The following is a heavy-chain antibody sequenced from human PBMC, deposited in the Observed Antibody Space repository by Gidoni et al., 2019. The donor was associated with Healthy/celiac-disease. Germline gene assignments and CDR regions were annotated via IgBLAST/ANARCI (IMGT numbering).Heavy chain of an antibody. J-gene: IGHJ6*02. CDR2: IGGSGGST. D-gene: IGHD6-19*01. CDR1: GFTFSSYA. CDR3: AKDLLSGWYYYGMDV. Sequence: EVQLLESGGGLVQPGGSLILSCAASGFTFSSYAMSWVRQAPGKGLEWVSAIGGSGGSTYYADSVKGRFTISRDNSKNTLYLQMNSLRAEDTAVYYCAKDLLSGWYYYGMDVWGQGTTVTVSS. V-gene: IGHV3-23*01.